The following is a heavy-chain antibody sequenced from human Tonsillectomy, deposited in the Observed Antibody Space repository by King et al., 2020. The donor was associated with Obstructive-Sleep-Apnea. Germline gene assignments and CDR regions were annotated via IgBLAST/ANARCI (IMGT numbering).Heavy chain of an antibody. V-gene: IGHV1-2*02. CDR3: AKDRDYFGSGSFYGMDV. D-gene: IGHD3-10*01. J-gene: IGHJ6*02. CDR2: INPDTGAT. CDR1: GYTFTDYY. Sequence: VQLVESGAEVKKPGASVRVSCKASGYTFTDYYLHWVRQAPGQGLEWMGWINPDTGATNYAQKFQGRVTMTRDTSVTTAYMELTRLRSDDTAVYYCAKDRDYFGSGSFYGMDVWGQATTVTVSS.